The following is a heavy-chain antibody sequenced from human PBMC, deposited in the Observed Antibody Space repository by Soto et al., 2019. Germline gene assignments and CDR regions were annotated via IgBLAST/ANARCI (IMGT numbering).Heavy chain of an antibody. V-gene: IGHV3-74*01. CDR1: GFTFSSYW. CDR3: ARVMGYCSGGSCRTAFFDY. D-gene: IGHD2-15*01. CDR2: INSDGSST. Sequence: LRLSCAASGFTFSSYWMHWVRQAPGEGLVWVSRINSDGSSTSYADSVKGRFTISRDNAKNTLYLQMNSLRAEDTAVYYCARVMGYCSGGSCRTAFFDYWGQGTLVTVSS. J-gene: IGHJ4*02.